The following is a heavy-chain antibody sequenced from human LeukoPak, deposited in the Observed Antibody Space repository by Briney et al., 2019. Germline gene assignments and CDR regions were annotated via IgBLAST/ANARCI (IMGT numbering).Heavy chain of an antibody. J-gene: IGHJ5*02. D-gene: IGHD3-10*01. CDR2: IYHSGST. V-gene: IGHV4-4*02. CDR3: ARLITTVRGLEDWFDP. Sequence: PSETLSLTCAVSGGSISSSNWWSWVRQPPGKGLEWIGEIYHSGSTNYNPSLNSRVTISVDKSKNQFSLKLSSVTAADTAVYYCARLITTVRGLEDWFDPWGQGSLVTVSS. CDR1: GGSISSSNW.